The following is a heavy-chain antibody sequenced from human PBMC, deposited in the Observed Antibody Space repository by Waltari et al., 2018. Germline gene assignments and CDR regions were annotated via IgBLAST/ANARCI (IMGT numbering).Heavy chain of an antibody. Sequence: QVQLQESGPGLVKPSETLSLTCAVSGYSISSGYYWGWIRPPPGRGLEWIGRIYHSGSTYYNPSLKSRVTISVDTSKNQFSLKLSSVTAADTAVYYCARIRLTFGGVTSVGYYFDYWGQGTLVTVSS. CDR1: GYSISSGYY. CDR2: IYHSGST. D-gene: IGHD3-16*01. J-gene: IGHJ4*02. V-gene: IGHV4-38-2*01. CDR3: ARIRLTFGGVTSVGYYFDY.